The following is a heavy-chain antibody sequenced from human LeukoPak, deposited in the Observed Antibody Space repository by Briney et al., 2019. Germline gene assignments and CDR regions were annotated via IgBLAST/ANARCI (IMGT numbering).Heavy chain of an antibody. J-gene: IGHJ6*04. V-gene: IGHV4-4*02. CDR3: ARTTVTRRYYGMDV. CDR2: IYHSGST. D-gene: IGHD4-17*01. Sequence: SETLSLTCAVSGGSISSSNWWSWVRQPPGKGLEWIGEIYHSGSTNYNPSLKSRVTIPVDKSKNQFSLKLSSVTAADTAVYYCARTTVTRRYYGMDVWGKGTTVTVSS. CDR1: GGSISSSNW.